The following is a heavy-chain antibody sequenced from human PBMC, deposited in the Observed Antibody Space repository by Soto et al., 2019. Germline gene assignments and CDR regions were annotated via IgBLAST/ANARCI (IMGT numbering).Heavy chain of an antibody. CDR1: GYTFTSYD. CDR2: VSPNGGVT. J-gene: IGHJ6*02. V-gene: IGHV1-8*01. CDR3: SRGVEAGVDV. D-gene: IGHD6-13*01. Sequence: QVQLVQSGAEVTKPGASVKVSCKASGYTFTSYDINWVRQATGQGLEWMGWVSPNGGVTGLAQKFQGRVTMTRDTSINRGHNELSNLRSEDTAIYYFSRGVEAGVDVWGQGTTVTVSS.